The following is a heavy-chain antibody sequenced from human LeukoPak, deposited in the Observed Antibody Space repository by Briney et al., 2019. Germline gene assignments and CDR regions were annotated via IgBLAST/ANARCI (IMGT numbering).Heavy chain of an antibody. J-gene: IGHJ4*02. CDR2: IYYSGST. D-gene: IGHD1-7*01. V-gene: IGHV4-31*03. CDR3: ARGDNWNFYFDY. CDR1: GGSISSGGYY. Sequence: PSQTLSLTCTVSGGSISSGGYYWSWIRQHPGKGLEWIGYIYYSGSTYYNPSLKSRVTISVDTSKNQFSLKLSSVTAADTAVYYCARGDNWNFYFDYWGQGTLVTVSS.